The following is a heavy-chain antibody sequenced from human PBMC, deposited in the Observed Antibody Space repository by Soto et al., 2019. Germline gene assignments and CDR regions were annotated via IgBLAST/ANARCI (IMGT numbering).Heavy chain of an antibody. Sequence: EVQLLESGGGLVQPGGSLRLSCAASGFTFRSYAMTWVRQVPGKGLEWVSTVSGRAASTKYADSVKGRFTISRDNSKNTLYLQVNVLRADDTAVYYCARTLPSKKHQQTWADAFDVWGQGTTVTVSS. CDR1: GFTFRSYA. CDR3: ARTLPSKKHQQTWADAFDV. CDR2: VSGRAAST. J-gene: IGHJ3*01. D-gene: IGHD2-2*01. V-gene: IGHV3-23*01.